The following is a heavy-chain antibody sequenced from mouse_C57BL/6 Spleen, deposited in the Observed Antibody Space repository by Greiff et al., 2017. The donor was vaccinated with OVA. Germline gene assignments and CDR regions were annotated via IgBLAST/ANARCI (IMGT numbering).Heavy chain of an antibody. CDR2: IDPANGNT. D-gene: IGHD1-1*01. CDR3: ALYYYGSSPVFDV. Sequence: VQLKESVAELVRPGASVKLSCTASGFNIKNTYMHWVKQRPEQGLEWIGRIDPANGNTKYAPKFQGKATITADTSSNTAYLQLSSLTSEDTAIYYCALYYYGSSPVFDVWGTGTTVTVSS. J-gene: IGHJ1*03. CDR1: GFNIKNTY. V-gene: IGHV14-3*01.